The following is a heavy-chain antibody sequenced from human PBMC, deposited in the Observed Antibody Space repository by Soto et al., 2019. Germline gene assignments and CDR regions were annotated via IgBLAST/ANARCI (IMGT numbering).Heavy chain of an antibody. CDR1: GGSTSDKSYF. V-gene: IGHV4-39*01. CDR2: MYYSGSS. D-gene: IGHD2-21*02. Sequence: KPSETLSLTCSVSGGSTSDKSYFWGWVRQSPGKGLEWIGSMYYSGSSYYNPSLKSRVAISVDTSRNQFSLKLRSVTAADTAVYFCARQRLLRLKPDFDIWGQGTLVTVSS. J-gene: IGHJ4*02. CDR3: ARQRLLRLKPDFDI.